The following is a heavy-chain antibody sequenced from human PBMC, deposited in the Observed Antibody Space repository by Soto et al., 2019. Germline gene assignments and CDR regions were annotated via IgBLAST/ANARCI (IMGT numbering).Heavy chain of an antibody. Sequence: SVKVSCKASGGTFSSYAISWVRQAPGQGLEWMGGFIPIFVTANYAQKFQGRVTITADKSTSTAYMELSSLRSEDTAVYYCARDQAYYGGKLGAFDIWGQVTTVTV. J-gene: IGHJ3*02. CDR1: GGTFSSYA. CDR3: ARDQAYYGGKLGAFDI. CDR2: FIPIFVTA. D-gene: IGHD4-17*01. V-gene: IGHV1-69*06.